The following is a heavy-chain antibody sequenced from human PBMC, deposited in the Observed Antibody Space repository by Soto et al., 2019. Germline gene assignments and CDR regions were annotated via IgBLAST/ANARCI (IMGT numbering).Heavy chain of an antibody. CDR3: ARDLAAADDIYYYCYGMDV. D-gene: IGHD6-13*01. J-gene: IGHJ6*02. Sequence: QVQLVESGGGVVQPGRSLRLSCAASGFTFSSYAMHWVRQAPGKGLEWVAVISYDGSNKYYADSVKGRFTISRDNSKNTLYLQMNSLRAEDTAVYYCARDLAAADDIYYYCYGMDVWGQGTTVTVSS. CDR1: GFTFSSYA. V-gene: IGHV3-30-3*01. CDR2: ISYDGSNK.